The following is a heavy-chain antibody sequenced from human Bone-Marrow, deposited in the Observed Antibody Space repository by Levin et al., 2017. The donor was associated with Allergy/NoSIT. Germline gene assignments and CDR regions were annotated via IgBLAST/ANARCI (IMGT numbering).Heavy chain of an antibody. Sequence: SETLSLTCTVSGGSVSSGSYYWSWIRQPPGKGLEWIGYIYYSGSTNYNPSLKSRVTISVDTSKNQFSLKLSSVTAADTAVYYCARGELRFLEWQGVAFDIWGQGTMVTVSS. J-gene: IGHJ3*02. CDR1: GGSVSSGSYY. CDR3: ARGELRFLEWQGVAFDI. D-gene: IGHD3-3*01. CDR2: IYYSGST. V-gene: IGHV4-61*01.